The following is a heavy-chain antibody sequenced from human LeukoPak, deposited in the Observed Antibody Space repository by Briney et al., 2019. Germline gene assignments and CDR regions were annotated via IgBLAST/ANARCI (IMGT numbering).Heavy chain of an antibody. CDR2: MNPNSGNT. V-gene: IGHV1-8*01. CDR1: GYTFTSYD. J-gene: IGHJ4*02. Sequence: ASVKVSCKASGYTFTSYDINWVRQATGQGLEWMGWMNPNSGNTGYAQKFQGRVTMTRDTSISTAYMEQSSLRSEDTAVYYCARGLGVPGVYPDLRFWGQGTLVTVSS. CDR3: ARGLGVPGVYPDLRF. D-gene: IGHD2-2*01.